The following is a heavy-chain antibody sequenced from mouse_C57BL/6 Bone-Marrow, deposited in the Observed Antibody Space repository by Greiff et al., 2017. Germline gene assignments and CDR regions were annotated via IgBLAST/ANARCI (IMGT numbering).Heavy chain of an antibody. Sequence: VHLVESGPGLVQPSPCLSITCTASGFSLTSYGVHWVRQSPGKGLEWLGVIWSGGSTAYNAAFISRLSISKDNNKSQVFFKMNSLQADDTAVYYCARNRILRYAMDYWGQGTSVTVSS. D-gene: IGHD1-1*01. J-gene: IGHJ4*01. V-gene: IGHV2-2*01. CDR1: GFSLTSYG. CDR3: ARNRILRYAMDY. CDR2: IWSGGST.